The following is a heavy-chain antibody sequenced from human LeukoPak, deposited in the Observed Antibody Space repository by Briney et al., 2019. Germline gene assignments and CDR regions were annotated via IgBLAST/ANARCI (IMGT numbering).Heavy chain of an antibody. V-gene: IGHV4-61*08. Sequence: PSETLSLTCTVSGGSISSGGYYWSWIRQPPGKGLEWIGYIYHSGSTNYNPSLKSRVTISVDTSKNQFSLKLSSVTAADTAVYYCARIPAGGDYDYWGQGTLVTVSS. D-gene: IGHD2-21*01. CDR2: IYHSGST. CDR3: ARIPAGGDYDY. CDR1: GGSISSGGYY. J-gene: IGHJ4*02.